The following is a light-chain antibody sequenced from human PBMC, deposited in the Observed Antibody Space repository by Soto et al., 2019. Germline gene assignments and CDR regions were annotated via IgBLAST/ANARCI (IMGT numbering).Light chain of an antibody. Sequence: EIVLTQSPGTLSLSPGERATLSCRASQSVSSSYLAWYQQKPGQAPRLLIYGASSRATGIPDRFTGSGSRIAFTLSISRAEPEDFAVYYGEQYGCSRGCTFGGGTKVVVK. J-gene: IGKJ4*01. CDR2: GAS. V-gene: IGKV3-20*01. CDR1: QSVSSSY. CDR3: EQYGCSRGCT.